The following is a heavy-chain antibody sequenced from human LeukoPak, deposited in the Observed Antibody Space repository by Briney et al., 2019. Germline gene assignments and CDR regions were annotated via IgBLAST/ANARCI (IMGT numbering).Heavy chain of an antibody. Sequence: GGSLRLSCAASGFTFSSYSMNWVGQAPGKGVDGVSGISGSGGRTYYADSVKGRFTISRDNSKNTLYLQMNSLRAEDTAVYYCAKVREDYGGQFAPGYYYYYMDVWGKGTTVTVSS. CDR2: ISGSGGRT. CDR1: GFTFSSYS. D-gene: IGHD4-23*01. J-gene: IGHJ6*03. V-gene: IGHV3-23*01. CDR3: AKVREDYGGQFAPGYYYYYMDV.